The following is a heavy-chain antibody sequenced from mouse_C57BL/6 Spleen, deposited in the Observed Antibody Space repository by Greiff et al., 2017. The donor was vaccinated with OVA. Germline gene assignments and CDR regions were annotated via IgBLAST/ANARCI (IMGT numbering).Heavy chain of an antibody. Sequence: QVQLQQSGAELVRPGASVKLSCKASGYTFTDYYINWVKQRPGQGLEWIARIYPGSGNTYYNEKFKGKATLTAEKSSSTAYMQLSSLTSEDSAVYFCARCATVVEGGYFDVWGTGTTVTVSS. V-gene: IGHV1-76*01. CDR1: GYTFTDYY. CDR2: IYPGSGNT. D-gene: IGHD1-1*01. J-gene: IGHJ1*03. CDR3: ARCATVVEGGYFDV.